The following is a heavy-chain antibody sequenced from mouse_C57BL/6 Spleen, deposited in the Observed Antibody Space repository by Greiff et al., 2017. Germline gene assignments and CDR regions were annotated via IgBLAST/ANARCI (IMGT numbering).Heavy chain of an antibody. CDR1: GYTFTDYY. CDR2: INPNNGGT. J-gene: IGHJ2*01. D-gene: IGHD2-2*01. CDR3: ARGYPYFDY. V-gene: IGHV1-26*01. Sequence: EVQLQQSGPELVKPGASVTISCKASGYTFTDYYMNGVTQSHGKSLEWIGDINPNNGGTSYNQKFKGKATLTVDKSSSTAYIELRSLTSEDSAVYYCARGYPYFDYWGQGTTLTDSS.